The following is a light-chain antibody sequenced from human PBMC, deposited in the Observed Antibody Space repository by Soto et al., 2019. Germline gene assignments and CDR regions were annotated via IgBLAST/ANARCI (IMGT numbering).Light chain of an antibody. J-gene: IGKJ5*01. CDR3: QQGGDWPPIT. Sequence: IVLTQSPSTLSLSPGERATLSCRASQGVSSYLAWYQQKPGQAPRLVIYDAFHRATGIPARFSGSGSGTDFTLTISSLEPEDSAVYYCQQGGDWPPITFGQGTRLETK. V-gene: IGKV3-11*01. CDR1: QGVSSY. CDR2: DAF.